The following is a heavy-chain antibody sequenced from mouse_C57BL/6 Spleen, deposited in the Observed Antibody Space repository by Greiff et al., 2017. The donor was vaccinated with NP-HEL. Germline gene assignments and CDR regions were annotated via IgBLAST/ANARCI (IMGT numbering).Heavy chain of an antibody. J-gene: IGHJ2*01. CDR2: IYPGSGNT. CDR3: ARRGDLDY. D-gene: IGHD2-13*01. V-gene: IGHV1-76*01. Sequence: VQLQQSGAELVRPGASVKLSCKASGYTFTDYYINWVKQRPGQGLEWIARIYPGSGNTYYNEKFKGKATLTAEKSSSTAYMQLSSLTSEDSAVYFCARRGDLDYWSQGTTLTVSS. CDR1: GYTFTDYY.